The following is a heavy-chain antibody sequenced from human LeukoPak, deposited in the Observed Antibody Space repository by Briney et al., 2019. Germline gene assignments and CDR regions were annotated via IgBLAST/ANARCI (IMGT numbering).Heavy chain of an antibody. CDR3: ARDRHVAAAGYYFDY. D-gene: IGHD6-25*01. Sequence: GGSLRLSCEASGFTFSSYWMYWVRQTPGKGLVWVSRINSDGSSTMYADSVKGRFTISRDNSKNTLYLQMNSLRVEDTAVYYCARDRHVAAAGYYFDYWGQGTLVTVSS. CDR1: GFTFSSYW. CDR2: INSDGSST. V-gene: IGHV3-74*03. J-gene: IGHJ4*02.